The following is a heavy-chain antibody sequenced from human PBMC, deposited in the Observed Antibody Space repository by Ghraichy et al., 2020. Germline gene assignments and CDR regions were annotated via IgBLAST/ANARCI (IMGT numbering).Heavy chain of an antibody. Sequence: WGSLRLSCAASGFTFSNFWMSWVRQAPGKGPEWVANINEDGSERYYVDSVQGRFTISRDNAKYSLYLQMNSLGAEDTAAYYCTRDLVGTMAYWGQGTLVTVSS. CDR1: GFTFSNFW. CDR2: INEDGSER. D-gene: IGHD4/OR15-4a*01. V-gene: IGHV3-7*01. J-gene: IGHJ4*02. CDR3: TRDLVGTMAY.